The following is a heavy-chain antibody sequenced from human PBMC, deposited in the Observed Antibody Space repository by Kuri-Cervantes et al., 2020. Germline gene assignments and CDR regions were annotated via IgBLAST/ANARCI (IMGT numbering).Heavy chain of an antibody. D-gene: IGHD2-15*01. Sequence: SGPTLVKPTQTLTLTCTFSGFSLSTSGMRVSWIRQPPGKALEWLAHIFSNDEKSYSTSLKSRLTISKDTSKSQVVLTMTNMDPVDTATYYCARIPTYCSGGSCYYNWFDPWGQGTLVTVSS. CDR3: ARIPTYCSGGSCYYNWFDP. CDR1: GFSLSTSGMR. J-gene: IGHJ5*02. CDR2: IFSNDEK. V-gene: IGHV2-26*01.